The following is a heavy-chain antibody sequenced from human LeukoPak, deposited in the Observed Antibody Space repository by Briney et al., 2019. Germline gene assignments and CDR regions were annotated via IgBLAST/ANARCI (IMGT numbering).Heavy chain of an antibody. CDR1: GYTFTSYA. V-gene: IGHV1-3*01. Sequence: ASVKVSCKASGYTFTSYAMHWVRQAPGQRLEWMGWISAGNGNTKYSQKFQARVTITRDTSASTAYMELSSLRSEDTAVYYCARGPPLFDPWGQGTLVAVSS. J-gene: IGHJ5*02. CDR2: ISAGNGNT. CDR3: ARGPPLFDP.